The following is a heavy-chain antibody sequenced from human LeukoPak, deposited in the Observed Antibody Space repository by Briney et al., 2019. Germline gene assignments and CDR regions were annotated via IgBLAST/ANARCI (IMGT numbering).Heavy chain of an antibody. Sequence: SETLSLTCTVSGGSISSYYWSWIRQPPGKGLEWIGYIYYSGGTNYNPSLKSRVTISVDTSKNQFSLKLSSATAADTAVYYCARGGDLWYAFDIWGQGTMVTVSS. D-gene: IGHD3-16*01. J-gene: IGHJ3*02. CDR2: IYYSGGT. CDR3: ARGGDLWYAFDI. CDR1: GGSISSYY. V-gene: IGHV4-59*08.